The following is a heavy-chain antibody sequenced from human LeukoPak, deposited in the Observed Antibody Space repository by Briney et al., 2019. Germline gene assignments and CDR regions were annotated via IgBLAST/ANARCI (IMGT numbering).Heavy chain of an antibody. J-gene: IGHJ6*04. CDR1: GFTFDDYA. Sequence: QSGGSLRLSCATSGFTFDDYAMHWVRQAPGKGLEWVSGISWNSGSISYADSVEGRFTISRDNAKNSLYLQMNSLRAEDTAVCYCARDGTPIHGSGWVYMDVWGKGTTVTISS. CDR3: ARDGTPIHGSGWVYMDV. V-gene: IGHV3-9*01. CDR2: ISWNSGSI. D-gene: IGHD6-25*01.